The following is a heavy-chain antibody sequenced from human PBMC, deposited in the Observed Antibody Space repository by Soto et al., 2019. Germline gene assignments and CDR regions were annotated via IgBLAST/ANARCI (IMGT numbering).Heavy chain of an antibody. Sequence: QGLEWMGWINPNSGGTNYAQKFQGWVTMTRDTSISTAYMELSRLRSDDTAVYYCARVQGDYSSGLYRGHPVFDIWGNGTMVP. V-gene: IGHV1-2*04. CDR2: INPNSGGT. D-gene: IGHD6-19*01. J-gene: IGHJ3*02. CDR3: ARVQGDYSSGLYRGHPVFDI.